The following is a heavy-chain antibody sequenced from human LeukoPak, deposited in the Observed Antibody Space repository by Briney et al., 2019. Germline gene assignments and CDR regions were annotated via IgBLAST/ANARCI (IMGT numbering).Heavy chain of an antibody. J-gene: IGHJ1*01. CDR1: GFTFSSYS. CDR3: VYGGGYFQH. D-gene: IGHD4-23*01. CDR2: ISSSSNNI. V-gene: IGHV3-21*01. Sequence: PGGSLRLSCAASGFTFSSYSMDWVRQAPGKGLEWVSSISSSSNNIYYADSVKGRFTISRDNGKNSLYLLTNSLRAEDTAVYYCVYGGGYFQHWGQGTLVTVSS.